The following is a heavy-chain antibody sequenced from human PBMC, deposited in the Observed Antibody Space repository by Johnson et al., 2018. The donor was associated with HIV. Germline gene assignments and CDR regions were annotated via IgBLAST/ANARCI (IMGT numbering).Heavy chain of an antibody. CDR3: ARGTGTDDAFDI. CDR1: GFTVSNNY. CDR2: IYSGGST. D-gene: IGHD1-1*01. V-gene: IGHV3-66*01. Sequence: VQLVESGGGLVQPGGSLRLSCAASGFTVSNNYMTWVRQAPGKGLEWVSLIYSGGSTYYADSVKGRFTISRDNSKNTLYLQMNSLGAEDTAVYYCARGTGTDDAFDIWGQGTMVTVSS. J-gene: IGHJ3*02.